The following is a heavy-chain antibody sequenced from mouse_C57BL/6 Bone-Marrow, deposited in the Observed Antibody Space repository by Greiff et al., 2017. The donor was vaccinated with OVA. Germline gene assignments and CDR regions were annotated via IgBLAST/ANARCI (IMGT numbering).Heavy chain of an antibody. Sequence: EVMLVESGGRLVKPGGSLKLSCAASGFTFSDYGMHWVRQAPEKGLEWVAYISSGSSTIYYADTVKGRFTISRDNAKNTLFLQMTSLRSEDTAMYYCARSDYDYFDYWGQGTTLTVSS. J-gene: IGHJ2*01. CDR2: ISSGSSTI. CDR1: GFTFSDYG. D-gene: IGHD2-4*01. V-gene: IGHV5-17*01. CDR3: ARSDYDYFDY.